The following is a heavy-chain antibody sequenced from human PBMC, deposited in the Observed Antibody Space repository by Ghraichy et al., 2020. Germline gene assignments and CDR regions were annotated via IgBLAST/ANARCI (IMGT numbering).Heavy chain of an antibody. CDR1: GVSISRGGYF. D-gene: IGHD1-26*01. J-gene: IGHJ4*02. CDR3: ATSRDPLRRDYFDY. Sequence: SETLSLTCSVSGVSISRGGYFWSWIRQRPGKGLEWIGYIYHSGSSYSNPSLKSRVIISLDTSKSQFSLNVSSVAAADTAVYYCATSRDPLRRDYFDYWGQGALVTVAS. CDR2: IYHSGSS. V-gene: IGHV4-31*03.